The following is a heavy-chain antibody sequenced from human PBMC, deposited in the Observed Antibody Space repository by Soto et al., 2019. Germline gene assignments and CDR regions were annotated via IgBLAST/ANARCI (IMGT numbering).Heavy chain of an antibody. CDR2: IYPSDSDT. Sequence: GESLKISCKGSGYSFSSYWIGWVRQMSGEGLEWMGIIYPSDSDTRYSPSFQGQVTISADKSIYTAYLQWGSLKASDTAMYYCARGQVDTRLFDYWGQGTQVTVSS. CDR3: ARGQVDTRLFDY. J-gene: IGHJ4*02. V-gene: IGHV5-51*01. D-gene: IGHD1-26*01. CDR1: GYSFSSYW.